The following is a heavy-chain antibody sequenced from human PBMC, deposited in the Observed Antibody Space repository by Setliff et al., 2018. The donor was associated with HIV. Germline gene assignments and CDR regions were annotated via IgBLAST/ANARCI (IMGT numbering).Heavy chain of an antibody. CDR1: GGSFSSSTYS. D-gene: IGHD3-16*01. Sequence: PSETLSLTCTVSGGSFSSSTYSWGWIRQPPGMGLEWIGSIHSSGTTDYNPSLKSRVAMSVDTSRSQFSLKLRSVTAADTAIYYCARATGPRFYFDYWGQGTLVTVSS. CDR3: ARATGPRFYFDY. V-gene: IGHV4-39*01. CDR2: IHSSGTT. J-gene: IGHJ4*02.